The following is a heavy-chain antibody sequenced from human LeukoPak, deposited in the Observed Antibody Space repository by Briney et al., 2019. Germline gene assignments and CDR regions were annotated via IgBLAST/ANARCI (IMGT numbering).Heavy chain of an antibody. CDR3: ARDRIVGATRTSFDY. Sequence: NPSETLSLTCAVSGGSISSSNWWSWVRQPPGKGLEWIGEIYHSGSTNYNPSLKSRVTISVDKSKNQFSLKLSSVTAADTAVYYCARDRIVGATRTSFDYWGQGTLVTVSS. D-gene: IGHD1-26*01. CDR2: IYHSGST. CDR1: GGSISSSNW. J-gene: IGHJ4*02. V-gene: IGHV4-4*02.